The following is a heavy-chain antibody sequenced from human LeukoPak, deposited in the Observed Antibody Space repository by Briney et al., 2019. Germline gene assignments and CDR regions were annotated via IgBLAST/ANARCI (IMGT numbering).Heavy chain of an antibody. D-gene: IGHD6-13*01. V-gene: IGHV1-18*01. CDR1: GCTFTSYG. Sequence: EASVKVSCKASGCTFTSYGIGWVRRAPGQGLEWMGWISAYNGNTNYAQKLQGRVTMTTETSTSTAYMELRSLRSDDTAVYYCARGAAAGTPAEYFQHWGQGTLVTVSS. J-gene: IGHJ1*01. CDR2: ISAYNGNT. CDR3: ARGAAAGTPAEYFQH.